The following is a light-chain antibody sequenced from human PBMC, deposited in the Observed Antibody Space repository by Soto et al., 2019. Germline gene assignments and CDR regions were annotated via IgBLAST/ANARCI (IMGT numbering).Light chain of an antibody. CDR2: GAS. CDR3: QQYNNWPHT. J-gene: IGKJ2*01. CDR1: QSVSSN. Sequence: EIVMTQSPATLSVSPGERATLSCRASQSVSSNLAWYQQKPGQAPRLLIYGASTRATGIPARFSGSGSGTEFTRTIRSLQSEDFAVYYCQQYNNWPHTFGQGTKLEIK. V-gene: IGKV3-15*01.